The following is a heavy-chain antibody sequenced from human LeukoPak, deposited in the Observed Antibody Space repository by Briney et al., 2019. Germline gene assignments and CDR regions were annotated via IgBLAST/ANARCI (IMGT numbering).Heavy chain of an antibody. CDR2: FSYTGST. D-gene: IGHD1-14*01. CDR1: GGSINSSY. J-gene: IGHJ4*02. CDR3: ARGAGPNYLDF. V-gene: IGHV4-59*01. Sequence: SETLSLTCTVSGGSINSSYWNWIRQPPGKGLEWIGYFSYTGSTHYNPSLKSRVTILADTSKNQFSLKMSSVTAADTAVYYCARGAGPNYLDFWGQGTLVTVSS.